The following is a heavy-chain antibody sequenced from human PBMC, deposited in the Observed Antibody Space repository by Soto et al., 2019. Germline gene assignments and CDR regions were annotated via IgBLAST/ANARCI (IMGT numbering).Heavy chain of an antibody. Sequence: EVQLLESGGDLVQPGGSLRLSCAASGFTFSSYAMSWVRQAPGKGLEWVAAIGGTDGKTYYADSVKGRFTISRDNSENTLYLQMIRLRAEDTAVYFCAKGMFSSSPAAAGSFDYWGQGALVTVSS. CDR1: GFTFSSYA. V-gene: IGHV3-23*01. D-gene: IGHD3-10*01. CDR2: IGGTDGKT. CDR3: AKGMFSSSPAAAGSFDY. J-gene: IGHJ4*02.